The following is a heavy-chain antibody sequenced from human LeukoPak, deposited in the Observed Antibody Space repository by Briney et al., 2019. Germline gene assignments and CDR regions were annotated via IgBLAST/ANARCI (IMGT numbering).Heavy chain of an antibody. D-gene: IGHD2-15*01. CDR1: GFTFSSYG. Sequence: GGSLRLSCAASGFTFSSYGMSWVRQAPGKGLEWVSAISGSGGSTYFADSVKGRFTISRDNSKNTLYLQMNSLRAEDTAVYYCAKVQWGYCSGGSCSPFDYWGQGTLVTVSS. J-gene: IGHJ4*02. CDR2: ISGSGGST. V-gene: IGHV3-23*01. CDR3: AKVQWGYCSGGSCSPFDY.